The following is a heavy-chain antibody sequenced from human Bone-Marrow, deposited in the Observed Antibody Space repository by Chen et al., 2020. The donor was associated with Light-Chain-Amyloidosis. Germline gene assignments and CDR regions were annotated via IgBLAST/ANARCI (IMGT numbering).Heavy chain of an antibody. J-gene: IGHJ4*02. CDR1: GASVSSDYHY. CDR2: IYYTGST. V-gene: IGHV4-61*01. Sequence: QVQLQESGPGLVKPSGTLSLTCTVAGASVSSDYHYWTWIRQPPGDRLDWIGYIYYTGSTKYNPSLESRIAISIDTSKNQFSLKVNSVTAADTAVYYCVRRDVRWHIDFWGQGALVTVSS. CDR3: VRRDVRWHIDF. D-gene: IGHD6-13*01.